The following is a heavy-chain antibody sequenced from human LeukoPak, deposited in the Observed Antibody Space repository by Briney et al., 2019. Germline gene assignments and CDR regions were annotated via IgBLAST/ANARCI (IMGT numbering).Heavy chain of an antibody. D-gene: IGHD6-19*01. Sequence: SETLSLTCTVAGGSISSYYWSWIRQPAGKGLEWIRYIYYSGSTNYNPSLKSRVTISVDTSKNQFSLKLSSVTAADTAVYYCAREGRSSGWYEGFDYWGQGTLVTVSS. CDR2: IYYSGST. CDR3: AREGRSSGWYEGFDY. V-gene: IGHV4-59*01. J-gene: IGHJ4*02. CDR1: GGSISSYY.